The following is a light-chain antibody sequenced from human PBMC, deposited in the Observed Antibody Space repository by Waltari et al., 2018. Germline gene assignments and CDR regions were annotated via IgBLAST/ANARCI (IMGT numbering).Light chain of an antibody. Sequence: TQSPATLSLSPGERATLSCRASQSISSWLAWYQQKPGKPPKLLIYKASSLESGVPSRFSGSGSGTEFTLTINSLQPDDFATYYCQHYYSYPLTFGGGTKVEIK. V-gene: IGKV1-5*03. CDR3: QHYYSYPLT. CDR2: KAS. CDR1: QSISSW. J-gene: IGKJ4*01.